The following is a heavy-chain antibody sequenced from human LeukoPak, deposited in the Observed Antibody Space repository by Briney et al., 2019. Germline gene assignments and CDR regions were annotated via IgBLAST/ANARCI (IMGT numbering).Heavy chain of an antibody. CDR3: AKASVYRSGGSCAYYYYYGMDV. V-gene: IGHV3-23*01. CDR2: ISGSGGST. Sequence: GGSLRLSCAASGFTFSSYAMSWVRQAPGKGLEWVSAISGSGGSTYYADSVKGRFTISRDNSKNTLYLQMNSLRAEDTAVYYCAKASVYRSGGSCAYYYYYGMDVWGQGTTVTVSS. D-gene: IGHD2-15*01. CDR1: GFTFSSYA. J-gene: IGHJ6*02.